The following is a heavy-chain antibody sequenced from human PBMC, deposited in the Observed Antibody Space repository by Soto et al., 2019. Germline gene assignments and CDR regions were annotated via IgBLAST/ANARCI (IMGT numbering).Heavy chain of an antibody. J-gene: IGHJ5*02. V-gene: IGHV1-18*01. Sequence: QVQLVQSGAEVKKPGASVKVSCKASGYTFTSYGISWVRQAPGQGLEWMGWISAYNGNTNYAQKLQGRVTMTTDTATSTAYMELRSLRSDDTAGYYCARRKDIVVVVAATRADWFDPWGQGTLVTVSS. CDR2: ISAYNGNT. CDR3: ARRKDIVVVVAATRADWFDP. CDR1: GYTFTSYG. D-gene: IGHD2-15*01.